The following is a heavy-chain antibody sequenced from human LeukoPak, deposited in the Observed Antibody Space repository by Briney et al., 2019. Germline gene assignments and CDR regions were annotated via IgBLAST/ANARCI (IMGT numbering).Heavy chain of an antibody. CDR2: IVGSGGKT. CDR1: GFTFSSYA. D-gene: IGHD6-19*01. V-gene: IGHV3-23*01. CDR3: AVVAGRFPPDY. J-gene: IGHJ4*02. Sequence: GGSLRLSCAASGFTFSSYAMNWVRQAPGKGLEWVSAIVGSGGKTYYADSVKGRFTISRDNSQNTLFLQMHNLRVDDTAMYFCAVVAGRFPPDYWGQGTLVTVSS.